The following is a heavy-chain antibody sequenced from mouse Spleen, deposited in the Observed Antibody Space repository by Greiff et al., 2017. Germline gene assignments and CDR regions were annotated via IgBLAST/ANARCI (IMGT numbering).Heavy chain of an antibody. D-gene: IGHD2-3*01. CDR1: GFTFSDYY. Sequence: EVKLVESGGGLVQPGGSLKLSCATSGFTFSDYYMYWVRQTPEKRLEWVAYISNGGGSTYYPDTVKGRFTISRDNAKNTLYLQMSRLKSEDTAMYYCARQGYYGYYGGAYYFDDWGQGTTLTVSS. CDR3: ARQGYYGYYGGAYYFDD. V-gene: IGHV5-12*02. J-gene: IGHJ2*01. CDR2: ISNGGGST.